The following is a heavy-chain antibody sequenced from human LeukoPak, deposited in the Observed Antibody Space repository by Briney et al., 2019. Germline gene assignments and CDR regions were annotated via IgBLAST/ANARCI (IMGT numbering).Heavy chain of an antibody. Sequence: GAPVKVSCEASGYTFTGYYMHWVRQAPGQGLEWMGWINPNSGGTNYAQKFQGRVTMTRDTSISTAYMELSRLRSGDTAVYYCARSKGSIASNWFDPWGQGTLVTVSS. CDR2: INPNSGGT. D-gene: IGHD2/OR15-2a*01. CDR1: GYTFTGYY. J-gene: IGHJ5*02. CDR3: ARSKGSIASNWFDP. V-gene: IGHV1-2*02.